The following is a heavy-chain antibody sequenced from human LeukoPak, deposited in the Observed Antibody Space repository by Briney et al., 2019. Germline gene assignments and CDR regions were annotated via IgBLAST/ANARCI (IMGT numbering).Heavy chain of an antibody. CDR1: GGSISSYY. V-gene: IGHV4-4*07. J-gene: IGHJ5*02. CDR3: ARDNCSGGSCYGWFDP. D-gene: IGHD2-15*01. Sequence: SETLSLTCTVSGGSISSYYWSWIRQPAGKGLEWIGRIYTSGSTNYSPSLKSRVTMSVDTSKNQFSLKLSSVTAADTAVYYCARDNCSGGSCYGWFDPWGQGTLVTVSS. CDR2: IYTSGST.